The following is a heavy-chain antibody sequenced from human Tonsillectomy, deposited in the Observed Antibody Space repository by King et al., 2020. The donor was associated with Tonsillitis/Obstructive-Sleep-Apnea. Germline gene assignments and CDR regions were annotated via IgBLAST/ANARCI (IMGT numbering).Heavy chain of an antibody. D-gene: IGHD1-7*01. J-gene: IGHJ4*02. Sequence: QLQESGPGLVKPSETLSLTCNVSGGSSSYYYWSWIRQPPGKGLEWIGYIHYIGNTNYNPSLKSRVTMSVDTSKNQFSLKLSSVTAADTAVYYCARLSVWNYSYHFDYWGQGTL. CDR2: IHYIGNT. CDR3: ARLSVWNYSYHFDY. V-gene: IGHV4-59*08. CDR1: GGSSSYYY.